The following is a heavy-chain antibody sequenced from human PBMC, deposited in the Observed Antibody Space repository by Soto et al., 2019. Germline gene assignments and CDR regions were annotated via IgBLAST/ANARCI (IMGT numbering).Heavy chain of an antibody. CDR2: IYTSGST. J-gene: IGHJ6*02. CDR3: ARDPLIYYYYGMDV. D-gene: IGHD3-16*01. V-gene: IGHV4-4*07. Sequence: SETLSLTCTVSGGSISSYYWSWIRERAGKGLEWIGRIYTSGSTNYNPSLKSRVTMSVDTSKNQFSLKLSSVTAADTAVYYCARDPLIYYYYGMDVWGQGTTVTVSS. CDR1: GGSISSYY.